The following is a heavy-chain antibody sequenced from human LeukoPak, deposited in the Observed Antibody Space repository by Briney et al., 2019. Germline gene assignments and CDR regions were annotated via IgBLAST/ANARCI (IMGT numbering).Heavy chain of an antibody. CDR1: GFNLSSNH. V-gene: IGHV3-66*01. CDR3: AGTDYGDYSTGYYGMDV. CDR2: NYSGGST. Sequence: GSLRLFCAASGFNLSSNHMSWVRQASGKGLEWVSVNYSGGSTYYADSVKGRFTISRDNPKNSLYLQMNSLRAEDTAVYYCAGTDYGDYSTGYYGMDVWGQGTTVTVSS. J-gene: IGHJ6*02. D-gene: IGHD4-17*01.